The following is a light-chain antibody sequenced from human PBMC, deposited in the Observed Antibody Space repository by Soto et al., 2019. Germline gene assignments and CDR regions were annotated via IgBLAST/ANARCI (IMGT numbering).Light chain of an antibody. V-gene: IGKV1-9*01. CDR2: AAS. CDR3: QQTNTFPTT. J-gene: IGKJ5*01. Sequence: DIQLTQSPSFLSASVGDRVTITCRASRGISSYLAWYQQKPGKAPKLLIYAASTLQSGVPSRFSGSGSGTDFTLTISSLQPEDFATYYCQQTNTFPTTFGQGTRLEIK. CDR1: RGISSY.